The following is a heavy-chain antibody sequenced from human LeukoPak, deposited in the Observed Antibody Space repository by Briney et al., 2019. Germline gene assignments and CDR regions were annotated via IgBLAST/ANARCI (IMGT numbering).Heavy chain of an antibody. CDR1: GFTFDDFA. D-gene: IGHD5-24*01. V-gene: IGHV3-9*03. CDR3: ANLDGYAN. CDR2: VSWNSASI. J-gene: IGHJ4*02. Sequence: PGRSLRLSCAASGFTFDDFAMHWVRQAPGKGLEWVSGVSWNSASIGYADSVKGRFTISRDNAKNSLYLQINSLRAEDMALYYCANLDGYANWGQGTLVTVSS.